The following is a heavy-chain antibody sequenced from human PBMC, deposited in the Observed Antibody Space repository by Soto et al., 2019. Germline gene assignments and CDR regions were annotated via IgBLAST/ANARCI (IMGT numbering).Heavy chain of an antibody. Sequence: QVQLVQSGVEVKKPGASVKVSCKAMGYTFTNYGLSWVRQAPGEVLEWLGWISAYNGHTKYAQKFQDRVTLTTDTSSNTAYLELRSMTSDDTAVYYCVRGDGGYFDHWGEGTLVLVSS. V-gene: IGHV1-18*01. CDR1: GYTFTNYG. CDR3: VRGDGGYFDH. D-gene: IGHD3-16*01. J-gene: IGHJ4*02. CDR2: ISAYNGHT.